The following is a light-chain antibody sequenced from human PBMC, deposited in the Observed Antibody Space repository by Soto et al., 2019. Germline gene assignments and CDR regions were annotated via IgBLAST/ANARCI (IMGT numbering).Light chain of an antibody. J-gene: IGKJ1*01. V-gene: IGKV3-15*01. CDR2: GAS. Sequence: EIVMTQSPATLSVSLGDRATLSCRASQSVSTDLAWYQQKPGQAHRLLIFGASTRATGIPARFSGSGSGTEFFIPISSVQSDDSAVYYCHQYNYWPPETFGQGTKVEIK. CDR3: HQYNYWPPET. CDR1: QSVSTD.